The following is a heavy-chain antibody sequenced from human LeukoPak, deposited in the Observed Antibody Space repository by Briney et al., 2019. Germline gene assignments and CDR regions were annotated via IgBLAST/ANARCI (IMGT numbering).Heavy chain of an antibody. CDR3: AKEGVVVAAPFDY. CDR1: GFTFSGYS. D-gene: IGHD2-15*01. J-gene: IGHJ4*02. CDR2: ISSRSDAI. Sequence: PGGSLRLSCAASGFTFSGYSMNWVRQAPGQGLERVSYISSRSDAIYYADSVKGRFTISRDNSKNTLYLQMNSLRAEDTAVYYCAKEGVVVAAPFDYWGQGTLVTVSS. V-gene: IGHV3-48*01.